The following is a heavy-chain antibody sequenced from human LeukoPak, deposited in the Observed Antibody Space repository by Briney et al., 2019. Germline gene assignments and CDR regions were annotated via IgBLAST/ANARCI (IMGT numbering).Heavy chain of an antibody. Sequence: PSETLSLTCTVSGGSISSYYWSWIRQPPGKGLEWIGYIYYSGRTNYNPSLKSRVTISVDTSKNQFSLKLSSVTAADTAVYYCAREGYSYGFDYWGQGTLVTVSS. J-gene: IGHJ4*02. CDR2: IYYSGRT. D-gene: IGHD5-18*01. CDR3: AREGYSYGFDY. CDR1: GGSISSYY. V-gene: IGHV4-59*01.